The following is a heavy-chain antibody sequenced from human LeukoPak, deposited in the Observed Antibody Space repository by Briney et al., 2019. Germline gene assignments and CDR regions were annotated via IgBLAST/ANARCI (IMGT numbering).Heavy chain of an antibody. V-gene: IGHV1-46*01. CDR3: ARYFDYFGSGSYEDY. J-gene: IGHJ4*02. CDR2: INPRGGCT. CDR1: GYTFTTYY. D-gene: IGHD3-10*01. Sequence: ASVKVSCKASGYTFTTYYMHWVRQAPGQGLEGMGTINPRGGCTTLAQKFQGRVTMTRDTSTSAFYKELNCLRSEDSAVYYWARYFDYFGSGSYEDYWGQGTLVTVSA.